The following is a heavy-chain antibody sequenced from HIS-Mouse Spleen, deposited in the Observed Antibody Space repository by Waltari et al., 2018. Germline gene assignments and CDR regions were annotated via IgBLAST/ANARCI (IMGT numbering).Heavy chain of an antibody. J-gene: IGHJ3*02. V-gene: IGHV4-34*01. CDR1: GGSFSGYY. Sequence: QVQLQQWGAGLLKPSETLSLTCAVYGGSFSGYYWSWIRQPPGKGLEWIGEINHSVSTNYHPSLKSRVTISVDTSKNLFSLKLSSVTAADTAVYYCARGPTRLPDAFDIWGQGTMVTVSS. CDR2: INHSVST. D-gene: IGHD2-15*01. CDR3: ARGPTRLPDAFDI.